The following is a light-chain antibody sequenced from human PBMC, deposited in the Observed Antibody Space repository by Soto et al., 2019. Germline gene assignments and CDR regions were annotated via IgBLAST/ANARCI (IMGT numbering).Light chain of an antibody. CDR1: HPISNY. CDR2: AAS. J-gene: IGKJ5*01. CDR3: QQTYNTPIT. Sequence: DIQMTQSPASLSSSVGYRFTVTWLASHPISNYLNWYQQREGKAPQLLIYAASTLQRGVPSRFSGSESGTDFTLTITSLQPEDSATYYCQQTYNTPITFGQGTRLEIK. V-gene: IGKV1-39*01.